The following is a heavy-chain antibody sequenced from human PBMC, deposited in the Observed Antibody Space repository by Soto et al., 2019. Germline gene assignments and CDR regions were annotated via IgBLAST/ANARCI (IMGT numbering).Heavy chain of an antibody. CDR3: ARSYGSGYRAFDY. V-gene: IGHV1-69*02. CDR1: GDTFSFYS. J-gene: IGHJ4*02. D-gene: IGHD3-10*01. Sequence: QVQLVQSGAEVRKPGSSVKVSCKASGDTFSFYSINWVRQAPGLGLEWMGRINPILRMSNYAQRFQGRVTMTADKSTRTAYMELSGLRSEDTAIYYCARSYGSGYRAFDYWGQGALVTVSS. CDR2: INPILRMS.